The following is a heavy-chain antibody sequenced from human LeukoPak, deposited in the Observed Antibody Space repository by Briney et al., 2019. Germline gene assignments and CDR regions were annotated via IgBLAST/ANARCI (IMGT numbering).Heavy chain of an antibody. D-gene: IGHD3-22*01. CDR3: ARDRDYYDSSGYSDY. Sequence: SVKVSCKASGGTFSSYAISWVRQAPGQGLEWMGGIIPIFGTANYAQKFQGRVTITADKSTSTAYMELSSLRSEDTAVYYCARDRDYYDSSGYSDYWGQGTLVTVSS. CDR1: GGTFSSYA. CDR2: IIPIFGTA. J-gene: IGHJ4*02. V-gene: IGHV1-69*06.